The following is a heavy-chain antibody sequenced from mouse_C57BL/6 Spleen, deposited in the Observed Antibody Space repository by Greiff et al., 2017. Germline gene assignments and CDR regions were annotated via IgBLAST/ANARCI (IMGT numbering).Heavy chain of an antibody. CDR3: ARAYDYGGGGFAY. CDR2: IDPSDSYT. V-gene: IGHV1-69*01. Sequence: QVQLQQPGAELVMPGASVKLSCKASGYNFTSYWMHWVKQRPGQGLEWIGEIDPSDSYTNYTPKFKGKSTLTGDKSSSTAYMQLSSLTSEDSAVYYCARAYDYGGGGFAYWGQGTLVTVSA. CDR1: GYNFTSYW. D-gene: IGHD2-4*01. J-gene: IGHJ3*01.